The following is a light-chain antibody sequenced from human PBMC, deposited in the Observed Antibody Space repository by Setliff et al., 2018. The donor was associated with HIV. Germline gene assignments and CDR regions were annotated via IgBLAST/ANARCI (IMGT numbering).Light chain of an antibody. CDR3: AAWDVSLNGPV. Sequence: QSVLTQPPSASGTPGQRAPISCSGSTSNIGTNTVNWYQQFPGTAPKLIIYSNNQRLPGVPDRFSGSKSGSSASLAISGLQSEDEADYYCAAWDVSLNGPVFGGGTKVTVL. V-gene: IGLV1-44*01. CDR2: SNN. J-gene: IGLJ2*01. CDR1: TSNIGTNT.